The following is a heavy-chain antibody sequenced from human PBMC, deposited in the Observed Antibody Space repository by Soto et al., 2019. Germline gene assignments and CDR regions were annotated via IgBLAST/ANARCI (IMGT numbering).Heavy chain of an antibody. D-gene: IGHD3-16*01. Sequence: QVQLVQSGDEVRKPGSSVKVSCKASGYIFVNYGIAWVRQAPGQGLEWMGWISPYSGNTTYASKVPGRLTMTTDTSTSTASMDLGSLTSDDTAVYYCAMVDNYVTPAPHDVWGQGTPVTVSS. V-gene: IGHV1-18*01. CDR1: GYIFVNYG. CDR3: AMVDNYVTPAPHDV. J-gene: IGHJ6*02. CDR2: ISPYSGNT.